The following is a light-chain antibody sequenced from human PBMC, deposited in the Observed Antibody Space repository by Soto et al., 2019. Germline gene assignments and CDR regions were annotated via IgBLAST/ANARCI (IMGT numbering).Light chain of an antibody. CDR2: EVS. V-gene: IGLV2-8*01. CDR3: TSYADGNNYVV. J-gene: IGLJ2*01. CDR1: SSDFGTYNH. Sequence: QSALTQPPSASGSPGQSVTISCTGASSDFGTYNHVFWYQHRPGRAPSLIIYEVSKRPSGVPDRFSGSKSGNTASLTVSGLQAEDEADYYCTSYADGNNYVVFGGGTKLTVL.